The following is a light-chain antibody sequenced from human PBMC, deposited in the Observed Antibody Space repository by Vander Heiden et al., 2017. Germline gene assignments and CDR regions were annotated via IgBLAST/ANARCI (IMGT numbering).Light chain of an antibody. V-gene: IGKV1-33*01. J-gene: IGKJ3*01. CDR3: PQYDNLPPFT. CDR2: DAS. Sequence: DIQMTQSPSSLSASVGDRVTITCQASQDISNYLNWYQQKPGKAPKLLIYDASNLETGVPSRFSGSGSRTDFTFTILRLPPTASATYFCPQYDNLPPFTFGPGTKVDIK. CDR1: QDISNY.